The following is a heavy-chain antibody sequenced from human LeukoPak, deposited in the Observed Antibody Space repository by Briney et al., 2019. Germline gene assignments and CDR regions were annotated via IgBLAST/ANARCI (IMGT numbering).Heavy chain of an antibody. CDR3: ARDPIYGDPYYFDY. D-gene: IGHD4-17*01. CDR1: GFTFSTYT. J-gene: IGHJ4*02. CDR2: ITSSSSYI. Sequence: GGSLRLSCAASGFTFSTYTMNWVRQDPGRGLEWVSSITSSSSYIYYVDSVKGRFTISRDNAKNSLYLQMNSLRAEDTAVYYCARDPIYGDPYYFDYWGQGTLVTVSS. V-gene: IGHV3-21*01.